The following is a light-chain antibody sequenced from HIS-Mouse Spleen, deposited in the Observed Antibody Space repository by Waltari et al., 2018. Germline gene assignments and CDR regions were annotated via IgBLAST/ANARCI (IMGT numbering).Light chain of an antibody. Sequence: QSALTQPASVSGSPGQSITISCTGTSSDVGSYNLVSWYQQHPGKAPKLMIYEGSTRPSGLSNRFSGSRSGNTASLTSSGLQAEDEADYYCCSYAGSSTWVFGGGTKLTVL. CDR1: SSDVGSYNL. V-gene: IGLV2-23*01. CDR3: CSYAGSSTWV. J-gene: IGLJ3*02. CDR2: EGS.